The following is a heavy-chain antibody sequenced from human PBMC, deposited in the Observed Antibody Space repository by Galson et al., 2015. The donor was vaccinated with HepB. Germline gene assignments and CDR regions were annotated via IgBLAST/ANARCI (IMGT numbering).Heavy chain of an antibody. CDR2: ISSSSTTI. CDR3: VSRGTYFGDAFDI. D-gene: IGHD1-26*01. CDR1: TFIFSTYS. V-gene: IGHV3-48*04. J-gene: IGHJ3*02. Sequence: SLRLSCAASTFIFSTYSMNWVRQAPGKGLEWVSYISSSSTTIYYADSVKGRFTISRDNAKNSLYLQMNSLRAEDTAVYYCVSRGTYFGDAFDIWGQGTMVTVSS.